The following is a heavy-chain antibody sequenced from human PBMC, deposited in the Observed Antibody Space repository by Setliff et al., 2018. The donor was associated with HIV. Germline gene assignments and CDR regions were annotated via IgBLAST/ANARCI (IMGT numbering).Heavy chain of an antibody. CDR2: INHSGST. CDR3: ARDGIAVAGTAFDI. CDR1: GGSFSGYY. V-gene: IGHV4-34*01. D-gene: IGHD6-19*01. J-gene: IGHJ3*02. Sequence: KPSETLSLTCAVYGGSFSGYYWSWIRQPPGKGLEWIGEINHSGSTNYNPSLKSRVTISVDTSKNQFSLKLSSVTAADTAVYYCARDGIAVAGTAFDIWGQGTMVTVSS.